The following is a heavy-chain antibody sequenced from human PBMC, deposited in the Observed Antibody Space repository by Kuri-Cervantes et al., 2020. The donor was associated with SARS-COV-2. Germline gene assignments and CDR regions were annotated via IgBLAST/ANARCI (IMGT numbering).Heavy chain of an antibody. V-gene: IGHV3-33*01. Sequence: GESLKISCAASGFTFSSYGMHWVRQAPGKGLEWMAVIWYDGSNKYYADSAKGRFTISRDNSKNTLYLQMNSLRAEDTAVYYCARGRGSVVVVAVLLRRDQNWFDPWGQGTRVTVSS. D-gene: IGHD2-15*01. CDR3: ARGRGSVVVVAVLLRRDQNWFDP. CDR1: GFTFSSYG. CDR2: IWYDGSNK. J-gene: IGHJ5*02.